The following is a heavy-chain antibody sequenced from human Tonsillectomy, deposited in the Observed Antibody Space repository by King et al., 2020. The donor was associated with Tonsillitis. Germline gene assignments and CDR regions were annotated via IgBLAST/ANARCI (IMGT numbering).Heavy chain of an antibody. CDR3: ARLRQQLARLYSDY. CDR1: GGSISTTSYY. J-gene: IGHJ4*02. CDR2: IYYSGST. V-gene: IGHV4-39*07. Sequence: VQLQESGPGLVKPSETLSLTCTVSGGSISTTSYYWGWIRQPPGKGLEWIGNIYYSGSTYYNPSLKSRVTISVDTSKNQFSLKLSSVTAADTAVYYCARLRQQLARLYSDYWGQGTLVTVSS. D-gene: IGHD6-13*01.